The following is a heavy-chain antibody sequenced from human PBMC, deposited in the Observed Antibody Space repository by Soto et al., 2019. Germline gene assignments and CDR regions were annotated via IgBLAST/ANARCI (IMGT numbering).Heavy chain of an antibody. CDR3: AREIVTAGGNNYFDP. J-gene: IGHJ5*02. V-gene: IGHV4-4*02. CDR1: CGTVASSHW. CDR2: VYHTGDT. D-gene: IGHD2-21*02. Sequence: PSETLSLTCGVSCGTVASSHWWSWVRQSPGRGLEWIGNVYHTGDTNFNPSLQSRVTFSVDKSNNQFSLRLTSVPAADTAVYFCAREIVTAGGNNYFDPWGPGTLVTVSS.